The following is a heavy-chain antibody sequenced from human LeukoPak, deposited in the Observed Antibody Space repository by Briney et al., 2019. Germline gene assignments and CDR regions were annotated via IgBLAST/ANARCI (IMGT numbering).Heavy chain of an antibody. CDR3: AKEDDVLTGYPPYYYYGMDV. J-gene: IGHJ6*02. CDR1: GFTFSSYG. V-gene: IGHV3-30*18. Sequence: GSLRLSCAASGFTFSSYGMHWVRQAPGKGLEWVTIISFDGSNKYYADSVKGRFTISRDNSKNTLYLQMNSLRPEDTAVYYCAKEDDVLTGYPPYYYYGMDVWGQGTTVTVSS. D-gene: IGHD3-9*01. CDR2: ISFDGSNK.